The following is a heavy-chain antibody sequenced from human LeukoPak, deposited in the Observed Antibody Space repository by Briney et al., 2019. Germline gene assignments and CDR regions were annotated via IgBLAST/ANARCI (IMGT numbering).Heavy chain of an antibody. CDR1: GDSVSSNSAA. Sequence: SQTLSLTCAIPGDSVSSNSAAWNWIRQSPSRGLEWLGRTYYRSKWYNDYAVSVKSRITINPDTSKNQFSLQLNSVTPEDTAVYYCARTSIAAADHYYYYMDVWGKGTTVTVSS. CDR3: ARTSIAAADHYYYYMDV. V-gene: IGHV6-1*01. CDR2: TYYRSKWYN. J-gene: IGHJ6*03. D-gene: IGHD6-13*01.